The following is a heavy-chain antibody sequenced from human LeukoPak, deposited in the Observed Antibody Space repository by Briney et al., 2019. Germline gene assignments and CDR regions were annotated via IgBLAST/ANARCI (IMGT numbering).Heavy chain of an antibody. Sequence: GESLKISCKGSGYSFTTYWIAWVRQMPGKGLEWMGIIYPSDSDTRYSPSFQGQGIISADKSISTAYLQWSSLKASDTAMYYCARMVTTTHYFDFWGQGTLVTVSS. CDR3: ARMVTTTHYFDF. CDR2: IYPSDSDT. V-gene: IGHV5-51*01. J-gene: IGHJ4*02. CDR1: GYSFTTYW. D-gene: IGHD2-21*02.